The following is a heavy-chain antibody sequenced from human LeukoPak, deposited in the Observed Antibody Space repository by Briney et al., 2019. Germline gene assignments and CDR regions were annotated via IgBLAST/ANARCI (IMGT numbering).Heavy chain of an antibody. CDR2: INHSGST. J-gene: IGHJ3*02. CDR1: GGSFSGYY. V-gene: IGHV4-34*01. CDR3: ARKRAFDI. Sequence: SETLSLTCAVYGGSFSGYYWSWIRQPPGKGPEWIGEINHSGSTNYNPSLKSRVTISADTSKNQFSLKLSSVTAADTAVYYCARKRAFDIWGQGTMVTVSS.